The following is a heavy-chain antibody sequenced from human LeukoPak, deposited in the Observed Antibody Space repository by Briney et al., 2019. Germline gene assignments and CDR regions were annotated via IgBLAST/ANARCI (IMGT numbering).Heavy chain of an antibody. CDR1: GFTFSSYE. CDR3: ARVLVITMIVVVKRY. V-gene: IGHV3-48*03. D-gene: IGHD3-22*01. J-gene: IGHJ4*02. Sequence: PGGSLRLSCAASGFTFSSYEMNWVRQAPGKGLEWVSYISSSGSTIYYADSVKGRFTISRDNAKNSLYLQMNSLRAEDTAVYYCARVLVITMIVVVKRYWGQGTLVTASS. CDR2: ISSSGSTI.